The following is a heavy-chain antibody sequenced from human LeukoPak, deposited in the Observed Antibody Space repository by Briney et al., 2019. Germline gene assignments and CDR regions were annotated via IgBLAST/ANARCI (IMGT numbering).Heavy chain of an antibody. Sequence: PGGSLRLSCAASGFTFSSYGMHWVRQAPGKGLEWVAFIRYDGSNKYYADSVKGRFTISRDNSKNTLYLQMNSLRAEDTAVYYCVRGVTAMAPYYYYYYMDVWGKGTTVTVSS. CDR3: VRGVTAMAPYYYYYYMDV. V-gene: IGHV3-30*02. J-gene: IGHJ6*03. D-gene: IGHD5-18*01. CDR2: IRYDGSNK. CDR1: GFTFSSYG.